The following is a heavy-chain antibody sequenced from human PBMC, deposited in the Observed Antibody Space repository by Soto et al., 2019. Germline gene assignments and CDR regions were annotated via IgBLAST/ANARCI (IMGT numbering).Heavy chain of an antibody. J-gene: IGHJ5*02. Sequence: QVQLVQSGAEVKKPGASVKVSCKASGYTFTSYDINWVRQATGQGLEWMGWMNPNSGNTGYAQKFQGRVTMTMNTSISTAYMELSSLRSEDTAVYYCARGGIAVAGTKGLFISWGQGTLVTVSS. CDR2: MNPNSGNT. CDR3: ARGGIAVAGTKGLFIS. V-gene: IGHV1-8*01. CDR1: GYTFTSYD. D-gene: IGHD6-19*01.